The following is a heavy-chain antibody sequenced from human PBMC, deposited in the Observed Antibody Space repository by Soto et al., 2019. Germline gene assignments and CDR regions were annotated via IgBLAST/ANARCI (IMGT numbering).Heavy chain of an antibody. CDR1: GGTFSSYT. J-gene: IGHJ6*03. CDR2: IIPILGIA. V-gene: IGHV1-69*04. Sequence: VASVKVSCKASGGTFSSYTISWVRQAPGQGLEWMGRIIPILGIANYAQKFQGRVTITADKSTSTAYMELSSLRSEDTAVYYCARDHPDYTVTVAWDYYYYYMDVWGKGTTVTVSS. D-gene: IGHD4-4*01. CDR3: ARDHPDYTVTVAWDYYYYYMDV.